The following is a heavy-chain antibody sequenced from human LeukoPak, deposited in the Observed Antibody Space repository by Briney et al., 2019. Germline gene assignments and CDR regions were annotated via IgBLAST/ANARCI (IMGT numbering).Heavy chain of an antibody. V-gene: IGHV3-7*01. J-gene: IGHJ5*02. CDR2: IREHGGEK. CDR3: ARGGDTVTAP. Sequence: PGGSLRLSCAASGFSFSGYWMSWVHQAPGKGLEWVATIREHGGEKFYVDSVKGRFTISRDNAKNSLYLQMTSLRAEDTAMYYCARGGDTVTAPWGQGTLVTVSS. CDR1: GFSFSGYW. D-gene: IGHD4-17*01.